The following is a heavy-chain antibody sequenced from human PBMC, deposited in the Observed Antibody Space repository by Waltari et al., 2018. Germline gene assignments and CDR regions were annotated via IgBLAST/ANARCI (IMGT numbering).Heavy chain of an antibody. V-gene: IGHV4-39*01. D-gene: IGHD6-13*01. Sequence: QLQLQESGPGLVKPSETLSLSCFVSGASVSRYSWAWIRQSPGKGLEWIGTMHTNGNTYYNPSLNSRVSISVDMSKNQFSLKLSSLTAADTAVYYCARLPTGYPNWVDPWGQGTLVTVSS. CDR2: MHTNGNT. CDR1: GASVSRYS. J-gene: IGHJ5*02. CDR3: ARLPTGYPNWVDP.